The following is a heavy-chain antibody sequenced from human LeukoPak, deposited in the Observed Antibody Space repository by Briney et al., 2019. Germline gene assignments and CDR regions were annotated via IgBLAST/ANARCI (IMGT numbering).Heavy chain of an antibody. CDR2: IYTSGST. D-gene: IGHD1-14*01. V-gene: IGHV4-61*02. CDR3: ARSTVPFTGYFDY. Sequence: SETLSLTCTVSGGSISSGSYYWSWIRQPAGKGLEWIGRIYTSGSTNYNPSLKSRVTISVDTSKNQFSLKLSSVTAADTAVYYCARSTVPFTGYFDYWGQGTLVTVSS. CDR1: GGSISSGSYY. J-gene: IGHJ4*02.